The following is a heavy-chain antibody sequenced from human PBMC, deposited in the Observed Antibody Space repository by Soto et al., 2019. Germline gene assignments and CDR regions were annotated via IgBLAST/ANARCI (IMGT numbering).Heavy chain of an antibody. D-gene: IGHD5-18*01. CDR2: ISWHSASI. V-gene: IGHV3-9*01. J-gene: IGHJ4*02. CDR1: GFTFDDYA. Sequence: EVQLVESGGALVQPGRSLRLSCAASGFTFDDYAMHWVRQAPGKGPEWVSGISWHSASIGYADSVKGRFTISRDNAKKSLYLQMNSLKAEDTAVYFCAKDFTAMVRMCDYWGQGTLVTVSS. CDR3: AKDFTAMVRMCDY.